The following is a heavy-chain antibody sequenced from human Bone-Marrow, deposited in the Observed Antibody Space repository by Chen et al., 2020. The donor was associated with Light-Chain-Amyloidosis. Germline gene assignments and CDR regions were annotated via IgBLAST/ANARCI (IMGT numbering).Heavy chain of an antibody. CDR3: ATQGVITGMRY. D-gene: IGHD1-20*01. V-gene: IGHV3-74*01. J-gene: IGHJ4*02. CDR2: INSDGSST. CDR1: GSPFSSYW. Sequence: EVQLLESGGGLVQPGGSLRLSCAAPGSPFSSYWIHWFRQAPGKGMVWVSRINSDGSSTSYADSVKGRFTISRDNAKNTLYLQMSSLRAEDTAVYYCATQGVITGMRYWGQGTLVTVSS.